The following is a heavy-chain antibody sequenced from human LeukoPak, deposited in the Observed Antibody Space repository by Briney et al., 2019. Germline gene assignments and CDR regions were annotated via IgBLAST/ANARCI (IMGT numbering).Heavy chain of an antibody. V-gene: IGHV4-34*01. CDR1: GGSFSGYY. D-gene: IGHD3-10*01. CDR3: ARDRITMVRGVIQGDWFDP. Sequence: SETLSLTCAVYGGSFSGYYWSWIRQPPRKGLEWIGEINHSGSTNYNPSLKSRVTISVDTSKNQFSLKLSSVTAADTAVYYCARDRITMVRGVIQGDWFDPWGQGTLVTVSS. J-gene: IGHJ5*02. CDR2: INHSGST.